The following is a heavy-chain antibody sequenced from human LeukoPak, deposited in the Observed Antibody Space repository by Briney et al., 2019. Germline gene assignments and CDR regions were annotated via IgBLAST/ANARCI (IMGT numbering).Heavy chain of an antibody. D-gene: IGHD3-3*01. V-gene: IGHV4-31*03. CDR2: IYYSGST. Sequence: SQTLSLTCTVSGGSISSGGYYWSWIRQHPGKGLEWIGYIYYSGSTYYNPSLKSRVTISVDTSKNQFSLKLSSVTAADTAVYYCARGSEYYDFWSGYSQSLNWFDPWGQGTLVTASS. CDR3: ARGSEYYDFWSGYSQSLNWFDP. J-gene: IGHJ5*02. CDR1: GGSISSGGYY.